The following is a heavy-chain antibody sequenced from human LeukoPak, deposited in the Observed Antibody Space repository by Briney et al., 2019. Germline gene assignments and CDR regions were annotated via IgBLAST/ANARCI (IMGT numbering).Heavy chain of an antibody. CDR1: GFTFSSYA. V-gene: IGHV3-30-3*01. CDR3: ARDPTDIVVVPAAIGYYYGMDV. J-gene: IGHJ6*02. Sequence: PGGSLRLSCAASGFTFSSYAMHWVRRAPGKGLEWVAVISYDGGNKYYADSVKGRFTISRDNSKNTLYLQMNSLRAEDTAVYYCARDPTDIVVVPAAIGYYYGMDVWGQGTTVTVSS. CDR2: ISYDGGNK. D-gene: IGHD2-2*02.